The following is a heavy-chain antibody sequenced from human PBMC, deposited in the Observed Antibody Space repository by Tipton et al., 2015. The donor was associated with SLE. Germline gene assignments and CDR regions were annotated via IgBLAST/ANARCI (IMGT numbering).Heavy chain of an antibody. J-gene: IGHJ3*02. CDR2: IYSGGHP. Sequence: SLRLSCAASGFTFSSYAMSWVRQAPGKGLEWVSVIYSGGHPYYADSVRGRFTISRDNSKNTLYLQINSLRAEDTALYYCAKGPGTFDIWGQGTMVTVSS. CDR1: GFTFSSYA. V-gene: IGHV3-23*03. CDR3: AKGPGTFDI.